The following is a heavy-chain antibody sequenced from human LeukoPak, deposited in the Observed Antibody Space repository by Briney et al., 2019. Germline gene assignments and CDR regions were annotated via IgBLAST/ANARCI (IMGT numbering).Heavy chain of an antibody. CDR1: GFTFGNHW. CDR3: AKELLVGTTYARPFDY. Sequence: GGSLRLSCAASGFTFGNHWLSWVRQAPGRGMGWVSAVTGRGDNTDYADSVKGRFTVSRDNSRNTLYLQMNSLRVEDTAVYYCAKELLVGTTYARPFDYWGQGTLVTVSS. D-gene: IGHD1-26*01. V-gene: IGHV3-23*01. CDR2: VTGRGDNT. J-gene: IGHJ4*02.